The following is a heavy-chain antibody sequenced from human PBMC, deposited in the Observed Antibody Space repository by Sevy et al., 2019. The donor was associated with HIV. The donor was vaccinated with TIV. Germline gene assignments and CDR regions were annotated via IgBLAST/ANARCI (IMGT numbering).Heavy chain of an antibody. Sequence: SETLSLTCTVSGGSISSYYWSWIRQPPGKGLEWIGYIYYSGSTNYNPSLKSRVTISVDTSKNQFSLKLSSVTAADTAVYYCASLADYYDSSYGPGYFHYWGQGTLVTVSS. CDR2: IYYSGST. CDR3: ASLADYYDSSYGPGYFHY. CDR1: GGSISSYY. D-gene: IGHD3-22*01. V-gene: IGHV4-59*12. J-gene: IGHJ4*02.